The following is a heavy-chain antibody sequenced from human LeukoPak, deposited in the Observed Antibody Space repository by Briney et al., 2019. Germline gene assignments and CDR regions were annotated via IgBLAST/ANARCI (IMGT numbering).Heavy chain of an antibody. CDR2: IYHSGST. Sequence: SETLSLTCTVSGGSISSSSYYWGWIRQPPGKGLEWIGSIYHSGSTYYNPSLKSRVTISVDTSKNQFSLKLSSVTAADTAVYYCASSGYCSGGSCFDYWGQGTLVTVSS. V-gene: IGHV4-39*07. D-gene: IGHD2-15*01. J-gene: IGHJ4*02. CDR1: GGSISSSSYY. CDR3: ASSGYCSGGSCFDY.